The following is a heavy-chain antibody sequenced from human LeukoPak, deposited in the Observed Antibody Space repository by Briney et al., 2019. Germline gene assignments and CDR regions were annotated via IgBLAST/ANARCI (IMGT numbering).Heavy chain of an antibody. D-gene: IGHD3-22*01. J-gene: IGHJ4*02. CDR2: IIPIFGTA. Sequence: ASVKVSCKASGGTFSSYAISWVRQAPGQGLEWVGRIIPIFGTANYAQKFQGRVTITTDESTSTAYMELSSLRSEDTAVYYCARDVYYDSRGGGYWGQGTLVTVSS. CDR1: GGTFSSYA. V-gene: IGHV1-69*05. CDR3: ARDVYYDSRGGGY.